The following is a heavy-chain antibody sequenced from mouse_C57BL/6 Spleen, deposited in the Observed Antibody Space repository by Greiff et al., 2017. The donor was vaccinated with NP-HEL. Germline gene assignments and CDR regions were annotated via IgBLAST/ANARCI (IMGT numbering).Heavy chain of an antibody. D-gene: IGHD3-3*01. V-gene: IGHV1-50*01. J-gene: IGHJ4*01. CDR3: ARSLGQGYAMDY. CDR1: GYTFTSYW. CDR2: IDPSDSYT. Sequence: QVQLQQPGAELVKPGASVKLSCKASGYTFTSYWMQWVKQRPGQGLEWIGEIDPSDSYTNYNQKFKGKATLTVDTSSSTAYMQLSSLTSEDSAVYYCARSLGQGYAMDYWGQGTSVTVSS.